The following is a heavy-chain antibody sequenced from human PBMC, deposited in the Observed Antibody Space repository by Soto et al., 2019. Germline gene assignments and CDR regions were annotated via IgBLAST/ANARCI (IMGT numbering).Heavy chain of an antibody. D-gene: IGHD3-10*01. J-gene: IGHJ3*02. CDR1: GYTFTSYY. V-gene: IGHV1-46*03. CDR3: ARDAHLLFPGGSGAFDI. CDR2: INPSGGST. Sequence: ASVKVSCKASGYTFTSYYMHWVRQAPGQGLEWMGIINPSGGSTSYAQKFQGRVTMTRDTSTSTVYMELSSLRSEDTAVYYCARDAHLLFPGGSGAFDIWGQGTMVTVSS.